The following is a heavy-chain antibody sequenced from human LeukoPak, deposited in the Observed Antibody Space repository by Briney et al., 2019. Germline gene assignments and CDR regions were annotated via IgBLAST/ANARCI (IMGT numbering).Heavy chain of an antibody. CDR2: IIPIFGTA. J-gene: IGHJ4*02. V-gene: IGHV1-69*05. Sequence: SVKVSCKASGGTFSSYAISWVRQAPGQGLEWMGGIIPIFGTANYAQKFQGRVTITTDESTSTAYVELSSLRSEDTAVYYCASLYGSGSYYKSGNSYFDYWGQGTLVTVSS. D-gene: IGHD3-10*01. CDR1: GGTFSSYA. CDR3: ASLYGSGSYYKSGNSYFDY.